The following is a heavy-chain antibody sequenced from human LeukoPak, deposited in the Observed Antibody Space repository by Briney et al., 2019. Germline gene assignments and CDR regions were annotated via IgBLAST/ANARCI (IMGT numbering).Heavy chain of an antibody. CDR3: AKDYLWLPLDV. J-gene: IGHJ6*02. CDR2: ISGSGGST. CDR1: GFTFSSYG. D-gene: IGHD3-9*01. Sequence: GGSLRLSCAASGFTFSSYGMSWVRQVPGKGLEWVSAISGSGGSTDHADSVKGRFTISRDNSKNTLYLQMNSLRAEDTAVYYCAKDYLWLPLDVWGQGTTVTVSS. V-gene: IGHV3-23*01.